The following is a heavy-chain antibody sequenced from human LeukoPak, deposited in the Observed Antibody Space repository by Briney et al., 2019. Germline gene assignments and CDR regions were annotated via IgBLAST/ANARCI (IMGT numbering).Heavy chain of an antibody. J-gene: IGHJ4*02. Sequence: PAGSLRLSCAASGFTLSVYSMNWVRQAPGKGLEWVSCISTTSSYIYYADSVKGRFTISRDNAKNSLYLQMNSLRAEDTAVYYCARGLSSGWYYGPDYWGQGTLVTVSS. CDR3: ARGLSSGWYYGPDY. CDR2: ISTTSSYI. V-gene: IGHV3-21*01. CDR1: GFTLSVYS. D-gene: IGHD6-19*01.